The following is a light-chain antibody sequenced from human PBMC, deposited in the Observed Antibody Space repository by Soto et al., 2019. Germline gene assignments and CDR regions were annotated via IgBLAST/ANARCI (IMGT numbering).Light chain of an antibody. V-gene: IGLV4-60*02. J-gene: IGLJ3*02. CDR1: SGHSSYI. Sequence: QAVVTQSSFASASLGSSVKLTCTLSSGHSSYIIAWHQQQPGKAPRYLMKLEGSGSYNKGSGVPDRFSGSSSGADRYLTISNLQFEDEADYYCETWDSNTHWVFGGGTKLTVL. CDR2: LEGSGSY. CDR3: ETWDSNTHWV.